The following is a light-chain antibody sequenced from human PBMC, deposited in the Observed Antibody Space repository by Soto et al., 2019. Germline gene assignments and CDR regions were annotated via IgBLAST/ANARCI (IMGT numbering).Light chain of an antibody. CDR2: DAS. CDR1: QTVNTW. V-gene: IGKV1-5*01. CDR3: QQYNSLWT. J-gene: IGKJ1*01. Sequence: DIQLTQSPSTLSASVGERVTITCRASQTVNTWLAWYQQKPGKAPKLLIYDASSLESGVPSRFSGSGSGTEFTLTISSLQPDDFATYYCQQYNSLWTFGQGTKVDIK.